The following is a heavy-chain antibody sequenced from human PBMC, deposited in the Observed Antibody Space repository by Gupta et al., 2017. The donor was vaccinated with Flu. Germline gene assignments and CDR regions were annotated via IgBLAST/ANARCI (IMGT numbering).Heavy chain of an antibody. CDR2: IAADNSVK. D-gene: IGHD3-10*01. CDR3: ARNRGWQQFDH. CDR1: GFGFRSYW. Sequence: EEQLVESGGGLVQPGVSLRLSCAVPGFGFRSYWMDWVCQAPGKGLEWVANIAADNSVKNYADSVRGRFTISRDEGKDSVYLQMNSLRADDTAVDYCARNRGWQQFDHWGKGALVTVSS. V-gene: IGHV3-7*01. J-gene: IGHJ5*02.